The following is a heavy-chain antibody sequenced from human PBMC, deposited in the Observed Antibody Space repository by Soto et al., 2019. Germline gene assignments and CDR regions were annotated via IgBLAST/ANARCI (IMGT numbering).Heavy chain of an antibody. D-gene: IGHD2-15*01. Sequence: QVQLVQSGGEVKKPGASVKVSCQASGYTFSDYAISWVRQAPGQGLEWMGWISASTRNTDQAQNFQGRVIMTLDTSTNTAYMELRSLRSDDTAVYYCVRCYCSVGSCYACWNFDLWGRGTLVTVSS. CDR2: ISASTRNT. CDR3: VRCYCSVGSCYACWNFDL. CDR1: GYTFSDYA. J-gene: IGHJ2*01. V-gene: IGHV1-18*01.